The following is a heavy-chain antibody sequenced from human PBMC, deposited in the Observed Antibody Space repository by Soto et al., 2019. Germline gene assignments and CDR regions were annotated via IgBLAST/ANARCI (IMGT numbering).Heavy chain of an antibody. J-gene: IGHJ4*01. V-gene: IGHV3-74*01. CDR1: GFTFNNFW. Sequence: EVQLVESGGGLVQPGGSLRLSCAASGFTFNNFWMYWVRQTPEKGLVWVSGINSDGTTTIYADSVKGRFTISRDNAKNTLYLQMNSLTVEDTAIYNCVRDIRWGHGTLVTVSP. CDR2: INSDGTTT. CDR3: VRDIR.